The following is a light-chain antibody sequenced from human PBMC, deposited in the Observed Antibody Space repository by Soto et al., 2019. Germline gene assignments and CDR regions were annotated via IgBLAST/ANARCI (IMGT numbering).Light chain of an antibody. CDR1: SRDVGGYKY. CDR2: EVS. Sequence: QSALTQPASVSGSPGQSITISCTGTSRDVGGYKYVSWYQQHPGKAPKLLIYEVSNRPSGVSNRFSGSKSGNTASLIISGLQAEDEADYHCSSYTRSGTVVFGGGTKVTVL. V-gene: IGLV2-14*01. J-gene: IGLJ3*02. CDR3: SSYTRSGTVV.